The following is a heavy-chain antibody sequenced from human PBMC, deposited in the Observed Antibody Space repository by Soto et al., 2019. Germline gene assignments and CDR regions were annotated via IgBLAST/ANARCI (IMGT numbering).Heavy chain of an antibody. CDR2: ISGSGGST. D-gene: IGHD3-10*01. CDR3: AKDPGYGSGPLYFDY. Sequence: GGSLRLSCAASGFTFSGYAMSWVRQSPGKGLEWVSAISGSGGSTYYADPVKGRFTISRDNSKTTLYMQMTSLRAEDTAVYYCAKDPGYGSGPLYFDYWGQGTMVTVSS. J-gene: IGHJ4*02. V-gene: IGHV3-23*01. CDR1: GFTFSGYA.